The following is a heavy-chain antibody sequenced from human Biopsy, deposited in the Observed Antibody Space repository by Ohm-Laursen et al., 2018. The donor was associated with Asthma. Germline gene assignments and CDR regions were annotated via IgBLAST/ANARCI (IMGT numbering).Heavy chain of an antibody. V-gene: IGHV3-30-3*01. CDR3: ARVGVAGTHIED. CDR1: RFTYE. D-gene: IGHD6-19*01. J-gene: IGHJ4*02. Sequence: SLRLSCSASRFTYEMHWVRQAPGKGLEWVAVISYDGSSIYYADSVKGRFTISRDNSKNTLSLQMNSLTAEDTAVYYCARVGVAGTHIEDWGQGTLVTVSP. CDR2: ISYDGSSI.